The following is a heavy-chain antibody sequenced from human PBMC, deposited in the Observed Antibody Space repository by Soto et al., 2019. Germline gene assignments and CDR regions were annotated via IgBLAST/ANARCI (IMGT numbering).Heavy chain of an antibody. CDR1: GFTFSSYS. D-gene: IGHD2-15*01. V-gene: IGHV3-21*01. Sequence: GGSLRLSCAASGFTFSSYSMNWVRQAPGKGLEWVSSISSSSSYIYYADSVKGRFTISRDNAKNSLYLQMNSLRAEDTAVYQCARDPLLGGAFDIWGQGTMVTVSS. CDR2: ISSSSSYI. J-gene: IGHJ3*02. CDR3: ARDPLLGGAFDI.